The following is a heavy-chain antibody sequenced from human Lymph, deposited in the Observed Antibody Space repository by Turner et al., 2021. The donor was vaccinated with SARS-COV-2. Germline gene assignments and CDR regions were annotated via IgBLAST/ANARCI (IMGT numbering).Heavy chain of an antibody. CDR2: IYPGDSET. D-gene: IGHD3-3*01. J-gene: IGHJ4*02. CDR1: GSSFTTYW. V-gene: IGHV5-51*01. Sequence: EVQLVQSGAEVKKPGESLKISCRPSGSSFTTYWIGWVRQMPGKGLGWMGIIYPGDSETRYSPSFQGKVTISADKSISTAYLQWSRLKASDTAMYYCARREWGGSLGHIDYWGQGTLVTVSS. CDR3: ARREWGGSLGHIDY.